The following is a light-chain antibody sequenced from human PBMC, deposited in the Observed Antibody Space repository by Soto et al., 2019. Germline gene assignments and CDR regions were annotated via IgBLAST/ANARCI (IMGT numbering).Light chain of an antibody. J-gene: IGKJ4*01. V-gene: IGKV3-11*01. Sequence: EIVLTQSPATLSLSPGETATLSCRASQSVSSSLAWYQQKPGQTPRLLIYDASNRATCIPARFSGSGSGTDFTLTVSSLEPEDFAVYYCQQRSSWPLTFGGGTKVDIK. CDR1: QSVSSS. CDR2: DAS. CDR3: QQRSSWPLT.